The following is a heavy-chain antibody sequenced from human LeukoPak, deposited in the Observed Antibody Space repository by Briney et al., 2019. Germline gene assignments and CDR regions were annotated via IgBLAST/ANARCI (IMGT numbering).Heavy chain of an antibody. D-gene: IGHD6-13*01. J-gene: IGHJ4*02. CDR3: ARRTAAAVDS. CDR1: EFTFSSYV. V-gene: IGHV3-21*01. Sequence: GGSLRLSCAASEFTFSSYVTNWVRQAPGKGLEWVSSISSTSSYIFYADSVKGRFTISRDNAKNSLYLQMNSLRAEDTAVYYCARRTAAAVDSWGQGTLVTVSS. CDR2: ISSTSSYI.